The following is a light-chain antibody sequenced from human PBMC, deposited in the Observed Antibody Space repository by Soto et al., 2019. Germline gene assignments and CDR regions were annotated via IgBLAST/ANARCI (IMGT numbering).Light chain of an antibody. CDR3: QQYGSSRT. J-gene: IGKJ2*01. V-gene: IGKV3-20*01. CDR1: QSISSSY. CDR2: GAS. Sequence: EIVLTQSPGTLSLSPGERATLSCRASQSISSSYLAWYQQKPGQAPRLLIYGASNRATDIPDRFSGSGSGTDFTLTISRLEPEDFAVYYCQQYGSSRTFGQGTKLEIK.